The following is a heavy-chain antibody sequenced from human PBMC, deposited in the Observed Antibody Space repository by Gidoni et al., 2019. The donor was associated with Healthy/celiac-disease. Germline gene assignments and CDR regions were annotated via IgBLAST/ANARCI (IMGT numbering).Heavy chain of an antibody. V-gene: IGHV1-2*04. CDR2: INPNSGGT. D-gene: IGHD2-21*01. CDR3: ARGGFCGGDCLDAFDI. CDR1: GYTFTGYY. J-gene: IGHJ3*02. Sequence: QVQLVQSGAEVKKPGASVKVSCKASGYTFTGYYMHWVRQAPGQGLEWMGWINPNSGGTNYAQKFQGWVTMTRDTSISTAYMELSRLRSDETAVYYCARGGFCGGDCLDAFDIWGQGTMVTVSS.